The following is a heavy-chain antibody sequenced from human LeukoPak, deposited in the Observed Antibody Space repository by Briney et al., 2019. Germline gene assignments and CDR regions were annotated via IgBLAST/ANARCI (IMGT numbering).Heavy chain of an antibody. CDR3: ARDSSRSIAVAGTGEFDY. CDR2: ISGNGGST. J-gene: IGHJ4*02. Sequence: GGSLRLSCAASGFTFNNYAMNWVRQAPGKGLEWVSAISGNGGSTYYPDSVKGRFTISRDNSKNTLYLQMNSLRAEDTAVYYCARDSSRSIAVAGTGEFDYWGQGTLVTVSS. D-gene: IGHD6-19*01. V-gene: IGHV3-23*01. CDR1: GFTFNNYA.